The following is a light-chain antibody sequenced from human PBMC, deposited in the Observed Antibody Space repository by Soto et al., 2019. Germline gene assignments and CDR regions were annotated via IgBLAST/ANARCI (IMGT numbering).Light chain of an antibody. V-gene: IGLV4-69*01. CDR1: SGHSNYA. Sequence: QLVLTQSPSASASLGASVKLTCTLSSGHSNYAIAWHQQQPEKGPRYLMKLNSDGSHNKGDEIPDRFSGSSSGAERYLIISTLQSEDEADYYCQTWGSGIPVFGGGTKLTVL. J-gene: IGLJ3*02. CDR3: QTWGSGIPV. CDR2: LNSDGSH.